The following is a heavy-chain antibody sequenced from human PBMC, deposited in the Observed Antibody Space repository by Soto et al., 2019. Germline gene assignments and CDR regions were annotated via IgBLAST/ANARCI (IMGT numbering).Heavy chain of an antibody. J-gene: IGHJ6*02. D-gene: IGHD2-21*01. Sequence: QVQLVQSGAEVKKPGASVKVSCKASGYTFTSDGISWVRQAPGQGLEWMGWISAYNGNTNYAQKLQGRVTMTTDTATSTAYMELRSLRSDDTSVYYGARDWWWVIRDDYYGMAVWGQGNTVTVSS. V-gene: IGHV1-18*04. CDR3: ARDWWWVIRDDYYGMAV. CDR2: ISAYNGNT. CDR1: GYTFTSDG.